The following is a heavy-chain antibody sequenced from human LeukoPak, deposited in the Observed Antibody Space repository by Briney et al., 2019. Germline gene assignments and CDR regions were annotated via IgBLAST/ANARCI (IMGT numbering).Heavy chain of an antibody. Sequence: GGSLRLSCAASGFTFSNAWMSWVRQAPGKGLEWVGRIKSKTDGGTTDYAAPVKGRFTISRDDSKNTLYLQMNSLKTEDTAVYCCTTDPSSPVLLWFGYAFDIWGQGTMVTVSS. V-gene: IGHV3-15*01. D-gene: IGHD3-10*01. CDR1: GFTFSNAW. J-gene: IGHJ3*02. CDR3: TTDPSSPVLLWFGYAFDI. CDR2: IKSKTDGGTT.